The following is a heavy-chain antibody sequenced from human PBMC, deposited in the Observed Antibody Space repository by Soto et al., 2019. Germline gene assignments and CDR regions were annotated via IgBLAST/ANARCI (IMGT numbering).Heavy chain of an antibody. J-gene: IGHJ4*02. D-gene: IGHD1-20*01. Sequence: EVQLVVSGGDLIQPGGSLRLSCAASGFTFSNYWMHWVRQAPGKGLVWVSRINGDGSTTSYADSVKGRFIISRDNAKNTLYLQMNSLRAEDTAVYYCVRGSVYNWRGDFWGQGTLVTVSS. CDR3: VRGSVYNWRGDF. V-gene: IGHV3-74*01. CDR2: INGDGSTT. CDR1: GFTFSNYW.